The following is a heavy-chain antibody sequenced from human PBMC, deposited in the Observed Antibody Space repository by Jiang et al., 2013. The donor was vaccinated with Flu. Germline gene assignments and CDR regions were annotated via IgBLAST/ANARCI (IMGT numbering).Heavy chain of an antibody. CDR2: INVYTGNP. D-gene: IGHD7-27*01. J-gene: IGHJ4*02. CDR3: ARHDVGTDFDY. Sequence: QSGSELKEPGASVTVSCKASGYTFTTYALNWVRQVPGQGLEWMGWINVYTGNPSYVQGFTGRFVFSLDTSVSTAYLQISSLKAEDTAIYYCARHDVGTDFDYWGQGTLVTVSS. CDR1: GYTFTTYA. V-gene: IGHV7-4-1*02.